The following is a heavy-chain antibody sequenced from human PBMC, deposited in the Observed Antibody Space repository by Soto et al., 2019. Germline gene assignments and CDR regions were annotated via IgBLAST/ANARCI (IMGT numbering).Heavy chain of an antibody. V-gene: IGHV3-74*01. D-gene: IGHD5-12*01. Sequence: GGSLRLSCAVSGFTFSSYWMHWVRQAPGKGPVWVSRINSDGSSTSYADSVKGRFTISRDNAKNTLYLQMNSLRAEDTAVYYCARGNSGYDIYYGMDVWGQGTTVTVSS. CDR1: GFTFSSYW. J-gene: IGHJ6*02. CDR2: INSDGSST. CDR3: ARGNSGYDIYYGMDV.